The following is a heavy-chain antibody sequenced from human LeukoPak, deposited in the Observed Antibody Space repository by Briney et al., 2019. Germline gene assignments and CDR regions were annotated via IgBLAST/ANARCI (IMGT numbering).Heavy chain of an antibody. Sequence: ASVKVSCKAPGGTFSSYAISWVRQAPGQGLEWMGGIIPIFGTANYAQKFQGRDTITTDESTSTAYMELSSLRSEDTAVYYCARDDYSSSWYKLDYWGQGTLVTVSS. CDR2: IIPIFGTA. CDR3: ARDDYSSSWYKLDY. D-gene: IGHD6-13*01. J-gene: IGHJ4*02. CDR1: GGTFSSYA. V-gene: IGHV1-69*05.